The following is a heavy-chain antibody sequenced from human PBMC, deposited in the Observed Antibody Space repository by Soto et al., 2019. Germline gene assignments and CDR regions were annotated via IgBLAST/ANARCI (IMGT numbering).Heavy chain of an antibody. Sequence: GGSLRLSCAASGFTFSTYSMNWVRKAPGKGLEWVSSINGRSNYIYYADSVKGRFTISRDNAKNSLYLQMNSLRAEDTAVYYCAREDGIVGATSAFDYWGQGTLVTVSS. J-gene: IGHJ4*02. CDR3: AREDGIVGATSAFDY. D-gene: IGHD1-26*01. CDR1: GFTFSTYS. V-gene: IGHV3-21*01. CDR2: INGRSNYI.